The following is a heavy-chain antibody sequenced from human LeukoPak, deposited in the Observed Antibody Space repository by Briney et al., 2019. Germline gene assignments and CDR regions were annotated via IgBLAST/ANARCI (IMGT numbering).Heavy chain of an antibody. CDR2: IYYSGST. CDR1: GGSISSSDYY. V-gene: IGHV4-30-4*01. CDR3: AREASGSSDFDY. J-gene: IGHJ4*02. Sequence: SETLSLTCTVSGGSISSSDYYWSWIRQPPGKGLEWIGYIYYSGSTYYNPSLKSRVTISVDTSKNQFSLKLSSVTAADTAVYYCAREASGSSDFDYWGQGTLVTVSP. D-gene: IGHD3-10*01.